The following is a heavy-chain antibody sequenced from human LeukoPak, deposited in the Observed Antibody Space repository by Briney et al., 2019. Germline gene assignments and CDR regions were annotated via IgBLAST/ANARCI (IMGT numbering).Heavy chain of an antibody. Sequence: SETLSLTCTVSGGSISSYYWSWIRQPAGKGLEWIGRIYTSGSTNYSPSLKSRVTMSVDTSKNQFSLKPSSVTAADTAVYYCARFFQESSSSVWYFDLWGRGTLVTVSS. D-gene: IGHD6-6*01. J-gene: IGHJ2*01. V-gene: IGHV4-4*07. CDR2: IYTSGST. CDR1: GGSISSYY. CDR3: ARFFQESSSSVWYFDL.